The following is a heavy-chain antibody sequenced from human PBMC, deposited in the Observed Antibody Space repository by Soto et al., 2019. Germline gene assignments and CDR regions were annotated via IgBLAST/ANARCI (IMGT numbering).Heavy chain of an antibody. CDR2: ISAYNGNT. Sequence: GASVKVSCKASGYTLTSYGIRWVRQAPGQGLEWMGWISAYNGNTNYAQKLQGRVTMTTDTSTSTAYMELRSLRSDDTAVYYCATYGDYYYYGMDVWGQGTTVTVSS. J-gene: IGHJ6*02. CDR3: ATYGDYYYYGMDV. D-gene: IGHD4-17*01. CDR1: GYTLTSYG. V-gene: IGHV1-18*01.